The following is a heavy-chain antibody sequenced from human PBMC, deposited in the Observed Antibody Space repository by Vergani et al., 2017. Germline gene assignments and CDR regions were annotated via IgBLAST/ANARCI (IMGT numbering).Heavy chain of an antibody. Sequence: QVQLQESGPGLVKPSQTLSLTCTVSGGSISSGSYYWSWIRQPAGKGLEWIGRIYTSGSTNYNPSLKSRVTISVDTSKNQFSLKLSSVTAADTAVYYCARDSGYDGGPDAFDIWGQGTMVTVSS. D-gene: IGHD5-12*01. CDR2: IYTSGST. V-gene: IGHV4-61*02. J-gene: IGHJ3*02. CDR3: ARDSGYDGGPDAFDI. CDR1: GGSISSGSYY.